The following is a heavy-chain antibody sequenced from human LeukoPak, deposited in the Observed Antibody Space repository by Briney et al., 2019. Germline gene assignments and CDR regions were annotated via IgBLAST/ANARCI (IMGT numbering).Heavy chain of an antibody. CDR3: ARDSRGYYDSRGNY. CDR2: ISSSGSTI. J-gene: IGHJ4*02. Sequence: GGSLRLSCAASGFTSSDYYMSWIRQAPGKGLEWVSYISSSGSTIYYADPVKGRFTISRDNAKNSLYLQMNSLRAEDTAVYYCARDSRGYYDSRGNYWGQGTLVTVSS. D-gene: IGHD3-22*01. V-gene: IGHV3-11*01. CDR1: GFTSSDYY.